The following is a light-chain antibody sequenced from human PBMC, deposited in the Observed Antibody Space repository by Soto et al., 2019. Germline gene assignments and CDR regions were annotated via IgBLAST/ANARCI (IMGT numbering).Light chain of an antibody. V-gene: IGLV1-40*01. Sequence: QSVPTQPPSVSGAPGQRVTISCTGSSYNIGAGYDVHWYQQLPGTAPKLLIYGNSNRPSGVPDRFSGSKSGTSASLAITGLQAEDEADYYCQSYDSSLSGSVFGGGTKLTVL. J-gene: IGLJ3*02. CDR1: SYNIGAGYD. CDR2: GNS. CDR3: QSYDSSLSGSV.